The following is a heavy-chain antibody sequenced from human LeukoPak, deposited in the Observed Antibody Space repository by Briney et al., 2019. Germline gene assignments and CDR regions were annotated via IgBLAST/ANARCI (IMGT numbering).Heavy chain of an antibody. CDR2: IYYSGST. J-gene: IGHJ5*02. Sequence: PSETLSLTCTVSGGSISSSSYYWGWIRQPPGKGLEWLGSIYYSGSTYYNPSLKSRVTISVDTSKKQFSLKLSSVTAADTAVYYCARDRDDDPNSSWYRSGLNWFDPWGQGTLVTVSS. D-gene: IGHD6-13*01. V-gene: IGHV4-39*07. CDR1: GGSISSSSYY. CDR3: ARDRDDDPNSSWYRSGLNWFDP.